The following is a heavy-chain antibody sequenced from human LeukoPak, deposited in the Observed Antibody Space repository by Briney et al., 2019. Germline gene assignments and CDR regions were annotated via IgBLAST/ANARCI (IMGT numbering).Heavy chain of an antibody. J-gene: IGHJ4*02. V-gene: IGHV3-48*03. CDR2: ISTSGNTR. CDR1: GFTFSSYE. CDR3: ARELSGTTSYYFDY. Sequence: PGGSLRLSCAASGFTFSSYEMNWVRQAPGKGLEWVSYISTSGNTRYYADSVKGRFTISRDNAKSSLYLQMNSLRVEDTAVYYCARELSGTTSYYFDYWGQGTLVTVS. D-gene: IGHD1-7*01.